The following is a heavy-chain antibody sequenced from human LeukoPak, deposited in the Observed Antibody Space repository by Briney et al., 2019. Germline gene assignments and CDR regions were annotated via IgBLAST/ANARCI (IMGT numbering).Heavy chain of an antibody. J-gene: IGHJ5*02. CDR3: ARDCCSSTSCYPNDP. V-gene: IGHV1-46*01. Sequence: ASVKVSCKASGYTFTSYYMHWVRQAPGQGLEWMGIINPSGGSTSYAQKFQGRVTMTRDTSTSTVYMELSSLRSEDTAVYYCARDCCSSTSCYPNDPWGQGTLVTVSS. D-gene: IGHD2-2*01. CDR2: INPSGGST. CDR1: GYTFTSYY.